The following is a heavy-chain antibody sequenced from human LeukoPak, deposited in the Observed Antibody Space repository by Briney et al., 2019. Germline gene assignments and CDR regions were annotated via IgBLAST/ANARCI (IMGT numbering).Heavy chain of an antibody. V-gene: IGHV4-39*01. CDR3: ASEGGVAYSSSWYTYNWFDP. CDR2: IYYGGST. D-gene: IGHD6-13*01. CDR1: GGSISSSSYY. J-gene: IGHJ5*02. Sequence: PSETLSLTCTVSGGSISSSSYYWGWIRQPPGKGLEWIGSIYYGGSTYYNPSLKSRVTISVDTSKNQFSLKLSSVTAADTAVYYCASEGGVAYSSSWYTYNWFDPGGQGTLVTVSS.